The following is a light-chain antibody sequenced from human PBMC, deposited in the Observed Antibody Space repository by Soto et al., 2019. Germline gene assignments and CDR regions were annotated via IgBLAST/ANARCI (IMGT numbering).Light chain of an antibody. Sequence: QSALTQPASVSGSPGQSITISCTGTSSDFGGYNYVSWYQHHPGKAPKLMIYEVSSRPSGVSNRFFGSKSGNTASLTISGLQTEDEADYFCSSYRTKSSVVFGGGTKLTVL. J-gene: IGLJ2*01. CDR1: SSDFGGYNY. CDR2: EVS. CDR3: SSYRTKSSVV. V-gene: IGLV2-14*01.